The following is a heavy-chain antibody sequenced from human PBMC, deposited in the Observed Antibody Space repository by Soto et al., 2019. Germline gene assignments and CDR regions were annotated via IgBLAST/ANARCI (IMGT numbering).Heavy chain of an antibody. CDR3: ARHAPEGSGYAYNWFDP. Sequence: SETLSLTCTVSGGSISSYYWSWIRQPPGKGLEWIGYIYYSGSTNYNPSLKSRVTISVDTSKNQFSLKLSSVTAADTAVYYCARHAPEGSGYAYNWFDPWGQGTLVTVSS. V-gene: IGHV4-59*08. D-gene: IGHD5-12*01. J-gene: IGHJ5*02. CDR2: IYYSGST. CDR1: GGSISSYY.